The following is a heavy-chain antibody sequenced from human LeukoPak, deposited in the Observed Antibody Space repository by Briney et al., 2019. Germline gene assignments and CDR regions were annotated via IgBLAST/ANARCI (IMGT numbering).Heavy chain of an antibody. CDR3: ARDLVHSSSSGLGS. CDR2: IYYNGST. V-gene: IGHV4-59*01. D-gene: IGHD6-6*01. J-gene: IGHJ5*02. Sequence: PSETLSLTCTVSGCSISSYYWSSIRQPPGKGLELIGYIYYNGSTNYNPPLKSRVPISVDTSTHPFSLKLNSVPAADTAVYYCARDLVHSSSSGLGSWGQGTLVTVSS. CDR1: GCSISSYY.